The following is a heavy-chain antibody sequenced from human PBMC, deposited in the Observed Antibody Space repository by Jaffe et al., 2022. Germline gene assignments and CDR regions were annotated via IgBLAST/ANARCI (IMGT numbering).Heavy chain of an antibody. CDR3: AHRRANYDFWSGPTPGWFDY. Sequence: QITLKESGPTLVKPTQTLTLTCTFSGFSLSTSGVGVGWIRQPPGKALEWLALIYWNDDKRYSPSLKSRLTITKDTSKNQVVLTMTNMDPVDTATYYCAHRRANYDFWSGPTPGWFDYWGQGTLVTVSS. CDR2: IYWNDDK. D-gene: IGHD3-3*01. J-gene: IGHJ4*02. V-gene: IGHV2-5*01. CDR1: GFSLSTSGVG.